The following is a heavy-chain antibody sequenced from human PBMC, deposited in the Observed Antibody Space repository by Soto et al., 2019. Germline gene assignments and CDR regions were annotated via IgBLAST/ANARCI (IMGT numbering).Heavy chain of an antibody. CDR2: IIPIFGTA. CDR3: ARPRRSGYYTDAFDI. CDR1: GGTFSSYA. D-gene: IGHD3-22*01. V-gene: IGHV1-69*13. J-gene: IGHJ3*02. Sequence: SVKVSCKASGGTFSSYAISWVRQAPGQGLEWMGGIIPIFGTANYAQKFQGRVTITADESTSTAYMELSSLRSEDTAVYYCARPRRSGYYTDAFDIWGQGTMVTVSS.